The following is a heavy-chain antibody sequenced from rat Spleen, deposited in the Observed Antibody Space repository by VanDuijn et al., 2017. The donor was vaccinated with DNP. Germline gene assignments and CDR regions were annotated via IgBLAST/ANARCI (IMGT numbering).Heavy chain of an antibody. CDR3: ATSSYFGYDYGFAY. D-gene: IGHD1-7*01. V-gene: IGHV5-7*01. CDR1: GFTFSDYN. Sequence: EVQLVGAGGGLVQPGRSLKLSCVASGFTFSDYNMAWGRQAPKKGLEWVATISAWGSRTYYPDSMKGRFTISRDYARSTLYRQIDSLRSEDTATYYCATSSYFGYDYGFAYWGQGTLVTVSS. J-gene: IGHJ3*01. CDR2: ISAWGSRT.